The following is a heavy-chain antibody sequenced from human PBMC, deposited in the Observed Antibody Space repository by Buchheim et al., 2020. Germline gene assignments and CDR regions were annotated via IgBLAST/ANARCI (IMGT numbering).Heavy chain of an antibody. V-gene: IGHV4-30-4*01. CDR3: ARDSGILAGSDY. D-gene: IGHD6-13*01. J-gene: IGHJ4*02. CDR1: GGSISSADYY. Sequence: QVQLQESGPGLVKPSQTLSLTCTVSGGSISSADYYWSWIRQPPGKGLEWIGYIYYSGSTYYNQSLKSRVTISVDTSMNQFSLKLSSVTAADTAVYYCARDSGILAGSDYWGQGTL. CDR2: IYYSGST.